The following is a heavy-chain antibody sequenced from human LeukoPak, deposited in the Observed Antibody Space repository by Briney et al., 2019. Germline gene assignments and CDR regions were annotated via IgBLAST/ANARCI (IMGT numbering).Heavy chain of an antibody. V-gene: IGHV3-21*01. CDR1: GFTFSSDS. CDR2: ISSSSSYI. Sequence: SGGSLRLSCAPSGFTFSSDSMNWVRQARGKGREWVSSISSSSSYIYYADSVKGRFTISRDNAKNSLYLQMNSLRAEGTAVYYCATRVTDCSSTSCFCYWGQGTLVTVSS. D-gene: IGHD2-2*01. J-gene: IGHJ4*02. CDR3: ATRVTDCSSTSCFCY.